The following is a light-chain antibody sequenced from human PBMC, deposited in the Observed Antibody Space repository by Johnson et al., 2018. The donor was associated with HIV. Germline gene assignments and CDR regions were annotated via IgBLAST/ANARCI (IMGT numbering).Light chain of an antibody. J-gene: IGLJ1*01. CDR3: GTWDSSQRVYG. CDR2: DNN. CDR1: SSNIGKNY. V-gene: IGLV1-51*01. Sequence: QSVLTQPPSVSAAPGQKVTISCSGSSSNIGKNYVCWYQQLPGTAPKLLIYDNNKRPSGIPDRFSASKSGTSVTLGTTGLQTGDEADYYCGTWDSSQRVYGLGTGTNGPVL.